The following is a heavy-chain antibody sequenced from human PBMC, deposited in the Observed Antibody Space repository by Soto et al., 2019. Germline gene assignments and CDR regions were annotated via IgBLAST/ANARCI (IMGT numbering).Heavy chain of an antibody. D-gene: IGHD3-10*01. CDR3: ARAGDYYYGSGSPNWFDP. CDR1: GGSISSSSYY. J-gene: IGHJ5*02. Sequence: PAETLSLTCTVSGGSISSSSYYWSWIRQPPGKGLEWIGYIYYSGSTNYNPSLKSRVTISVDTSKNQFSLKLSSVTAADTAVYYCARAGDYYYGSGSPNWFDPWGQGTLVTVSS. CDR2: IYYSGST. V-gene: IGHV4-61*01.